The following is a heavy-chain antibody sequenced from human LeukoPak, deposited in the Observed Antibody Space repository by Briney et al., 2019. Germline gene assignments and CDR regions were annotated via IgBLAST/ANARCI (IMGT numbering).Heavy chain of an antibody. CDR1: GFTFSSYE. Sequence: PGGSLRLSCAASGFTFSSYEMNWVRQAPGRGLEWVSYISSSGSTIFYADSLKGRFTISRDNAKNSLYLQMNSLRAEDTAVYYCARDGQLWFDYWGQGTLVTVSS. D-gene: IGHD5-18*01. V-gene: IGHV3-48*03. J-gene: IGHJ4*02. CDR3: ARDGQLWFDY. CDR2: ISSSGSTI.